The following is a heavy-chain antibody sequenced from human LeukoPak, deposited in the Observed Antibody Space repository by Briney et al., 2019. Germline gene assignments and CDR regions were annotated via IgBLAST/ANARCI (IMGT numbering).Heavy chain of an antibody. CDR2: INPSGGST. Sequence: ASVKVSCKASGGTFSSYAISWVRQAPGQGLEWMGIINPSGGSTSYAQKFQGRVTMTRDTSTSTVYMELSSLRSEDTAVYYCARDPPNGYIAAAGTKGPYDAFDIWGQGTMVTVSS. CDR3: ARDPPNGYIAAAGTKGPYDAFDI. D-gene: IGHD6-13*01. CDR1: GGTFSSYA. V-gene: IGHV1-46*01. J-gene: IGHJ3*02.